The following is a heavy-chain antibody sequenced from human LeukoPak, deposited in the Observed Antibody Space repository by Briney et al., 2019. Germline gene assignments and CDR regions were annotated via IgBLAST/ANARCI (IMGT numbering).Heavy chain of an antibody. D-gene: IGHD1-1*01. V-gene: IGHV4-59*08. J-gene: IGHJ4*02. CDR2: IYYPVGT. CDR1: GGPIGSYF. Sequence: SETLSLTCTISGGPIGSYFWNWIRQSPGKGLEWIGYIYYPVGTNYNPSLESRVTISLDNSKSQFSLKLSSVTAADTAVYYCARRERPEYCFDYWGQGALVTVSS. CDR3: ARRERPEYCFDY.